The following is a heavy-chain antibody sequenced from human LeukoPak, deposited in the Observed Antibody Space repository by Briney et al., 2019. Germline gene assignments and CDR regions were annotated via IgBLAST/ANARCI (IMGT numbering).Heavy chain of an antibody. D-gene: IGHD3-10*01. CDR3: ARSEGYYGSGSYYYFDY. CDR2: INPNSGGT. CDR1: GYTFTGYY. V-gene: IGHV1-2*06. Sequence: GASVKVSCKASGYTFTGYYMHWVRQAPGQGLEWIGRINPNSGGTNYAQKFQGRVTMTRDTSISTAYMELSRLRSDDTAVYYCARSEGYYGSGSYYYFDYWGQGTLVTVSS. J-gene: IGHJ4*02.